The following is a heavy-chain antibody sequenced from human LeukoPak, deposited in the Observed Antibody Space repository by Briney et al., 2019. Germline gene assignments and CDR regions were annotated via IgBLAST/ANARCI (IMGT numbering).Heavy chain of an antibody. Sequence: SETLSLTCTVSGGSISSYYWSWIRQPPGKGLEWIGYIYYSGSTNYNPSLKSRVTISVDTSKNQFSLKLSSVTAADTAVYYCARRQQWLVPSFVYWGQGTLVTVSS. CDR2: IYYSGST. CDR3: ARRQQWLVPSFVY. V-gene: IGHV4-59*12. D-gene: IGHD6-19*01. J-gene: IGHJ4*02. CDR1: GGSISSYY.